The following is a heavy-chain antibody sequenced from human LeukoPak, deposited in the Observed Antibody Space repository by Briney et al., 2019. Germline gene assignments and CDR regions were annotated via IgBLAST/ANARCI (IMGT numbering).Heavy chain of an antibody. Sequence: SETLSLTCTVSGGSISSSSYYWGWIRQPPGKGLEWIGSIYYSGSTYYNPSLKSRVTISVDTSKNQFSLKLSSVTAADTAVYYCARQRDGSGSYSDYWGQGTLVTVSS. CDR2: IYYSGST. V-gene: IGHV4-39*01. J-gene: IGHJ4*02. CDR1: GGSISSSSYY. D-gene: IGHD3-10*01. CDR3: ARQRDGSGSYSDY.